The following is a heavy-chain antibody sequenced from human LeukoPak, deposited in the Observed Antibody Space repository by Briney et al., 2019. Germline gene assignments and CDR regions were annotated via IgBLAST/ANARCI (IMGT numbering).Heavy chain of an antibody. D-gene: IGHD7-27*01. CDR3: AKGSGNWFDP. V-gene: IGHV3-73*01. J-gene: IGHJ5*02. CDR1: GFTFSGSA. Sequence: LSGGSLRLSCAASGFTFSGSAMHWVRQASGKGLEWVGRIRGKADNYTTAYAASVKGRFTISRDDSKNTAYLQMNSLKTEDTAVYYCAKGSGNWFDPWGQGTLVTVSS. CDR2: IRGKADNYTT.